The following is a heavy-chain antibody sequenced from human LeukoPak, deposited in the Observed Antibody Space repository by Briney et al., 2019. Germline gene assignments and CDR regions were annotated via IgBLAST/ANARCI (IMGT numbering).Heavy chain of an antibody. V-gene: IGHV3-53*01. CDR2: IYSGGST. J-gene: IGHJ4*02. D-gene: IGHD6-13*01. CDR1: GFTVSSNY. Sequence: GGSLRLSCAASGFTVSSNYMSWVRQAPGKGLEWVSVIYSGGSTYYADSVKGRFTISRDNAKNSLYLQMNSLRAEDTAVYYCAREAAAGQFDYWGQGTLVTVSS. CDR3: AREAAAGQFDY.